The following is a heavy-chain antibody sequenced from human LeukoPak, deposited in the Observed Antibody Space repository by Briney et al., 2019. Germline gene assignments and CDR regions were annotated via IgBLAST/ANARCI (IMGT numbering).Heavy chain of an antibody. D-gene: IGHD6-19*01. V-gene: IGHV4-59*08. CDR1: GGSISSSY. J-gene: IGHJ4*02. Sequence: SETLSLTCTVSGGSISSSYWSWIRQPPGKGLEWIGYIYYSGSTNNNPSFKSRVAISVDTSKNQFSLKLSSVTAADTAVYYCATWGIALAGTFDYWGQGTLVTVST. CDR3: ATWGIALAGTFDY. CDR2: IYYSGST.